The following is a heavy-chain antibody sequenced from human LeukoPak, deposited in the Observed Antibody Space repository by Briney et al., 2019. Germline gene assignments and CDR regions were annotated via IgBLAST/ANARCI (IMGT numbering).Heavy chain of an antibody. CDR2: LYGSGGT. D-gene: IGHD5-18*01. V-gene: IGHV4-39*01. CDR1: GGSISSSSYY. Sequence: PSETLSLTCTVSGGSISSSSYYWDWIRQPPGKGLEWIGNLYGSGGTYYNPSLRSRVTISLDTSKNQFSLKLSSVTAADTAVYYCARHLGTTALVTRRLSYGMDVWGPGTTVTVSS. CDR3: ARHLGTTALVTRRLSYGMDV. J-gene: IGHJ6*02.